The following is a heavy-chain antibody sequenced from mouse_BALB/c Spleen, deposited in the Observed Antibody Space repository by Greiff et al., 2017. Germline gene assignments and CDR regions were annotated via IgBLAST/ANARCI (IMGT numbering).Heavy chain of an antibody. V-gene: IGHV1S34*01. D-gene: IGHD4-1*01. CDR2: ISCYNGAT. Sequence: LVKTGASVKISCKASGYSFTGYYMHWVKQSHGKSLEWIGYISCYNGATSYNQKFKGKATFTVDTSSSTAYMQFNSLTSEDSAVYYCASGGTGTYYYAMDYWGQGTSVTVSS. CDR3: ASGGTGTYYYAMDY. CDR1: GYSFTGYY. J-gene: IGHJ4*01.